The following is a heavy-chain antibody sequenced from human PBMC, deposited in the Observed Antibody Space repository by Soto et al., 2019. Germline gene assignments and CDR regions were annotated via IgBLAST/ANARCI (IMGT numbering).Heavy chain of an antibody. CDR3: ARVSGLRSPGVGASNWFDP. CDR2: IIPIFGTA. Sequence: SVKISCKASGYTFTSHVINWVRQAPGQGLEWMGGIIPIFGTANYAQKFQGRVTITADESTSTAYMELSSLRSEDTAVYYCARVSGLRSPGVGASNWFDPWGQGTLVTVSS. CDR1: GYTFTSHV. V-gene: IGHV1-69*13. D-gene: IGHD1-26*01. J-gene: IGHJ5*02.